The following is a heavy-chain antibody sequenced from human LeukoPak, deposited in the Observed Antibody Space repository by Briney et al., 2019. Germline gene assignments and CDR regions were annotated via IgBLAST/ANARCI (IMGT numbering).Heavy chain of an antibody. CDR3: ARGDGDYGWFDP. J-gene: IGHJ5*02. CDR1: GGSIGSYY. Sequence: NTSETLSLTCTVSGGSIGSYYWSWIRQPPGDGLEWIGYIYYSGSTNYNPSLKSRVTISVDTSKNHFSLKLSSVTAADTAVYYCARGDGDYGWFDPWGQGTLVTVSS. D-gene: IGHD4-17*01. CDR2: IYYSGST. V-gene: IGHV4-59*01.